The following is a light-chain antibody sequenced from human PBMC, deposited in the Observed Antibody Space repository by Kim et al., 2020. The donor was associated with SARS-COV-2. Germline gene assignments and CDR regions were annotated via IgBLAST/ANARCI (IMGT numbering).Light chain of an antibody. CDR2: DAS. Sequence: EIVLTQSPATLSLSPGERATLSCRASQSVSSYLAWYQQRVGQAPRLLIYDASNRATGIPARFSGSGSGTDFTLTINSLEPEDFAVYYCQQRSDCPLTFGGGTKVDIK. CDR3: QQRSDCPLT. CDR1: QSVSSY. V-gene: IGKV3-11*01. J-gene: IGKJ4*01.